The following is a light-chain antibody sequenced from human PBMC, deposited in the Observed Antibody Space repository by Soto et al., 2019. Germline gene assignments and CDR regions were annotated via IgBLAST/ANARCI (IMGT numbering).Light chain of an antibody. CDR2: DAS. Sequence: DIQRTQSPSSLSASVGDKVTITCRASQSIRSYLNWVQQKPGKAPKLLIYDASSLQTGVPSRFSGSGSGTDFSLTISSLQPEDFATYYCQPSYSTPPWTFGQGTKVEIK. J-gene: IGKJ1*01. CDR3: QPSYSTPPWT. CDR1: QSIRSY. V-gene: IGKV1-39*01.